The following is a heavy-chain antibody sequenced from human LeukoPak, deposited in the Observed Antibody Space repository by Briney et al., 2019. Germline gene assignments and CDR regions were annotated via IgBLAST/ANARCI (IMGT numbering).Heavy chain of an antibody. J-gene: IGHJ1*01. CDR3: TTETFH. V-gene: IGHV3-15*01. D-gene: IGHD2/OR15-2a*01. Sequence: TGGSLRLSCAASGFTFSDAWMSWVRRAPGKGLEWVGHIRSETDGGTTDYAAPVKGRFTISRDDSKNTLYLQMNSLKSEDAAVYYCTTETFHWGQGTLVTVSS. CDR2: IRSETDGGTT. CDR1: GFTFSDAW.